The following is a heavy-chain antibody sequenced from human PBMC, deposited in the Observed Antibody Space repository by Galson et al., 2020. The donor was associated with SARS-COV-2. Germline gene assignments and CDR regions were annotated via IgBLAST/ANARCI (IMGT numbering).Heavy chain of an antibody. CDR1: GFPFSGHT. V-gene: IGHV3-21*01. D-gene: IGHD2-15*01. Sequence: GGSLRLSCAGLGFPFSGHTMNWVRQAPGKGLEWVSSISPTGSYLYYADSVKGRFTISRDNAKNSLDLQMNSLRGEDTAVYYCAREGGCSGAVCHTWAFDLWGQGTLVSVSS. CDR3: AREGGCSGAVCHTWAFDL. CDR2: ISPTGSYL. J-gene: IGHJ5*02.